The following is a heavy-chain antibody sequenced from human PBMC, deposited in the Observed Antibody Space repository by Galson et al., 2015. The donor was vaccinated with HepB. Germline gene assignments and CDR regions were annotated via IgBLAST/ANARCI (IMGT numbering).Heavy chain of an antibody. Sequence: SVKVSCKASGYTFTSYYMHWVRQAPGQGLEWMGIINPSGGSTSYAQKFQGRVTMTRDTSTSTVYMELSSLRSEDTAVYYCARSGRDYDILTGYPDYYGMDVWGQGTTVTVSS. V-gene: IGHV1-46*01. D-gene: IGHD3-9*01. CDR2: INPSGGST. CDR3: ARSGRDYDILTGYPDYYGMDV. J-gene: IGHJ6*02. CDR1: GYTFTSYY.